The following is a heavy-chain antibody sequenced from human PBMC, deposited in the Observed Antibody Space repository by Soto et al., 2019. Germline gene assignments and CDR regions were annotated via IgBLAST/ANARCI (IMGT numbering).Heavy chain of an antibody. CDR2: IYHSGST. Sequence: SETLSLTCAVSSGSISSSNWWSWVRQPPGKGLEWIGEIYHSGSTNYNPSLKSRVTISVDKSKNQFSLKLSSVTAADTAVYYCARVGVAVAGTGSRGAFDIWGQGTMVTVSS. CDR1: SGSISSSNW. CDR3: ARVGVAVAGTGSRGAFDI. V-gene: IGHV4-4*02. D-gene: IGHD6-19*01. J-gene: IGHJ3*02.